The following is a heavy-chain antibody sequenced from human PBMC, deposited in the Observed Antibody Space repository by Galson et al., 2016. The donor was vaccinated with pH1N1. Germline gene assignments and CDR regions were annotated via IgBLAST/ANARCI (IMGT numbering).Heavy chain of an antibody. CDR1: GYIFTSYY. CDR2: IDPRGGT. J-gene: IGHJ4*02. CDR3: ARDLARQHDS. Sequence: SVKVSCKASGYIFTSYYIHWVRQAPGQDLEWLGVIDPRGGTTYAQKFHGRVTMTSDTSTNTVSLELSSLKSDDTAVYFCARDLARQHDSWGQGTLVTVSS. V-gene: IGHV1-46*01.